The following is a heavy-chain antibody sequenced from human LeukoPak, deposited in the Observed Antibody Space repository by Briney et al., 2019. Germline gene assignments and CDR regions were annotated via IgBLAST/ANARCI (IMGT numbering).Heavy chain of an antibody. Sequence: AGGSLRLSCAASGFTFRNHGMRWVRQAPGKGLEWVAVIWYDGSDKYYADSVKGRFAISRDNSKNTLYLQMNSLRADDTAVYYCARDRAYQYFDYWGQGTLVTVSS. CDR1: GFTFRNHG. CDR2: IWYDGSDK. V-gene: IGHV3-33*01. CDR3: ARDRAYQYFDY. D-gene: IGHD2-2*01. J-gene: IGHJ4*02.